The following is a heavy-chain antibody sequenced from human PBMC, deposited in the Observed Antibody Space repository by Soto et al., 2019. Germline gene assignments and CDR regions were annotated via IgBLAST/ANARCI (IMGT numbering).Heavy chain of an antibody. CDR3: ARDAAAGLNDY. CDR2: ISAYNGNT. CDR1: GYTFTCYG. V-gene: IGHV1-18*01. D-gene: IGHD6-13*01. J-gene: IGHJ4*02. Sequence: QVQLVQSGAEVTKPGASVKVSCKASGYTFTCYGISWVRQAPGQGLEWMGWISAYNGNTKYVQKFQGRVTMTTDTSTSTAYMELRSLRSDDSAVYYCARDAAAGLNDYWGQGTLVTVSS.